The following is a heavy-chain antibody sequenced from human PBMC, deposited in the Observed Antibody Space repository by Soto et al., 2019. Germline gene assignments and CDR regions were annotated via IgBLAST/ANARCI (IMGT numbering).Heavy chain of an antibody. CDR2: IIPIFGTA. CDR3: ARSYYDYVWGSYRPDYYFDY. Sequence: QVQLVQSGAEVKKPGSSVKVSCTASGGTFSSYAISWVRQAPGQGLEWMGGIIPIFGTANYAQKFQGRVTITADESTSTAYMELSSLRSGDTAVYYCARSYYDYVWGSYRPDYYFDYWGQGTLVTVSS. V-gene: IGHV1-69*01. CDR1: GGTFSSYA. J-gene: IGHJ4*02. D-gene: IGHD3-16*02.